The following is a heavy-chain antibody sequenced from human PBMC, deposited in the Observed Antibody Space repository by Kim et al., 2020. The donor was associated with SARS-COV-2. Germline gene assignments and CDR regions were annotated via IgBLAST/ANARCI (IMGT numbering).Heavy chain of an antibody. CDR3: ARRVPWFGELLPPGFDP. Sequence: SETLSLTCAVYGGSFSGYYWSWIRQPPGKGLEWIGEINHSGSTNYNPSLKSRVTISVDTSKNQFSLKLSSVTAADTAVYYCARRVPWFGELLPPGFDPWGQGTLVTVSS. D-gene: IGHD3-10*01. J-gene: IGHJ5*02. V-gene: IGHV4-34*01. CDR2: INHSGST. CDR1: GGSFSGYY.